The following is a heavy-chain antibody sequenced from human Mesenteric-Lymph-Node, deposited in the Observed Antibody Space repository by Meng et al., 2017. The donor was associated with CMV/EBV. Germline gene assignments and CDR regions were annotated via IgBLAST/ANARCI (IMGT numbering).Heavy chain of an antibody. D-gene: IGHD3-3*01. Sequence: SETLSLTCTVSGGSVSSGSYYWSWIRQPPGKGLEWIGYIYYSGTTNYNPSLKSRVTISVDTSKNQFSLKLSSVTAADTAVYYCARGHFLEWLFSPTYDYWGQGTLVTVSS. J-gene: IGHJ4*02. V-gene: IGHV4-61*01. CDR3: ARGHFLEWLFSPTYDY. CDR1: GGSVSSGSYY. CDR2: IYYSGTT.